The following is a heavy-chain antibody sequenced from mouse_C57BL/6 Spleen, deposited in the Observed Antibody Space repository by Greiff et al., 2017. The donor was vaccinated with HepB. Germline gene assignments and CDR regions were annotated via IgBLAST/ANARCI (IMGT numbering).Heavy chain of an antibody. Sequence: LVESGAELVRPGASVKLSCKASGYTFTDYYINWVKQRPGQGLEWIARIYPGSGNTYYNEKFKGKATLTAEKSSSTAYMQLSSLTSEDSAVYFCARGAQATRYAMDYWGQGTSVTVSS. CDR1: GYTFTDYY. CDR3: ARGAQATRYAMDY. D-gene: IGHD3-2*02. V-gene: IGHV1-76*01. J-gene: IGHJ4*01. CDR2: IYPGSGNT.